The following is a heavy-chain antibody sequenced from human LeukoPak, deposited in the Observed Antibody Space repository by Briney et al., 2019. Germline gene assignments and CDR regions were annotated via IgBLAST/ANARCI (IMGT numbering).Heavy chain of an antibody. CDR2: IIPIFGTA. CDR3: ARATPAEYSSSWYSYYFDY. J-gene: IGHJ4*02. D-gene: IGHD6-13*01. V-gene: IGHV1-69*05. Sequence: PEASVKVSCKASGGTFSSYAISWVRQAPGQWLEWMGGIIPIFGTANYAQKFQGRVTITTDESTSTAYMELSSLRSEDTAVYYCARATPAEYSSSWYSYYFDYWGQGTLVTVSS. CDR1: GGTFSSYA.